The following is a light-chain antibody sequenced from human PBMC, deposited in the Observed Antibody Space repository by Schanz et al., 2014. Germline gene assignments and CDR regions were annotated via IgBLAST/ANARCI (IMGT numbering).Light chain of an antibody. CDR1: SSDVGSYNL. Sequence: QSALTQPASVSGSPGQSITISCTGTSSDVGSYNLVSWYQHHPGKAPKLMIYEGSKRPSGVSNRFSGSGSGNTASLTISGLQAEDEADYYCSSYAGSSTVVFGGGTKLTVL. CDR2: EGS. V-gene: IGLV2-23*01. CDR3: SSYAGSSTVV. J-gene: IGLJ2*01.